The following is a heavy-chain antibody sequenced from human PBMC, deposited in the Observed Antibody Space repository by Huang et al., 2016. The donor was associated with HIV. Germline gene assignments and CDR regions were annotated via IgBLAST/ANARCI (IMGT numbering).Heavy chain of an antibody. Sequence: QIQLVQSGPEVKKPGASVKVACKASGYTFTSDGISWVRQAPGQGLEWLCAICSYMGHATLAQKVQVSVTMTRDTSTNPADMELKSLRSDDTSVYYCARITLTGYFDYWGQGTLVTVSS. CDR1: GYTFTSDG. V-gene: IGHV1-18*01. CDR2: ICSYMGHA. CDR3: ARITLTGYFDY. J-gene: IGHJ4*02. D-gene: IGHD3-9*01.